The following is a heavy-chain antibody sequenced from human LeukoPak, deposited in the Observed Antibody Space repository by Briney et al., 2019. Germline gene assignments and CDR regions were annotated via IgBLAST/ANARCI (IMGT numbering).Heavy chain of an antibody. Sequence: SQTLSLTCTVSGGSISSSSYYWGWIRQPPGKGLEWIGSIYYSGSTYYNPSLKSRVTISVDTSKNQFSLKLSSVTAADTAVYYCASYHDFWSGYSTHWGQGTLVTVSS. J-gene: IGHJ4*02. D-gene: IGHD3-3*01. V-gene: IGHV4-39*01. CDR2: IYYSGST. CDR3: ASYHDFWSGYSTH. CDR1: GGSISSSSYY.